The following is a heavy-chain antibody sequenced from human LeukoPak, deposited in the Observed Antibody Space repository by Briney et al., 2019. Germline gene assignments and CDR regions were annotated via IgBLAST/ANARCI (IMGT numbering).Heavy chain of an antibody. CDR3: TRVTSWRTGFDY. V-gene: IGHV3-9*01. D-gene: IGHD1-1*01. CDR1: GFSFEAYG. CDR2: ITWNSDDM. J-gene: IGHJ4*02. Sequence: GRSLRLSCAASGFSFEAYGMYWVRQAPGKGLEWVSGITWNSDDMAYADSVKGRFTISRDNAKNCLNLQMNSLTVEDTALYYCTRVTSWRTGFDYWGQGTLVTVSS.